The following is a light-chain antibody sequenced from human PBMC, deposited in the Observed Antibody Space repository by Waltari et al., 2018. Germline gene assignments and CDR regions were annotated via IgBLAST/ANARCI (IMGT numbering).Light chain of an antibody. V-gene: IGKV4-1*01. J-gene: IGKJ1*01. Sequence: DIVLTQSPDSLTVSLGARATISCKSSQSVLYSSNDKNYLVWYQQKPGQPPKLLIYWASTRASGVPDRFSGSGSGTNFTLTISSLQAEDVAVYSCQQSYSTPPTFGQGTKVEIK. CDR2: WAS. CDR3: QQSYSTPPT. CDR1: QSVLYSSNDKNY.